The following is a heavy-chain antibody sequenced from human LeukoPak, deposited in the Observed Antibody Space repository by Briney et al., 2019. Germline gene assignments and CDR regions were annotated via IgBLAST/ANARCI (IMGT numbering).Heavy chain of an antibody. V-gene: IGHV1-18*04. J-gene: IGHJ5*02. Sequence: ASVKVSCKASGYTFTSYGISWVRQAPGQGLEWMGWISAYNGNTNYAQKLQGRVTMTTDTSTSTAYMELRSLRSDDTAVYYCARATGEQLWPHGPGWFDPWGQGTLVTVSS. D-gene: IGHD5-18*01. CDR2: ISAYNGNT. CDR3: ARATGEQLWPHGPGWFDP. CDR1: GYTFTSYG.